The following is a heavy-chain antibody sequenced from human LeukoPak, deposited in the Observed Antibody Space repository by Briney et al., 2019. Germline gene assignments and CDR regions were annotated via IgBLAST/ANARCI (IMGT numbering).Heavy chain of an antibody. CDR2: ISGSGSSI. Sequence: GGSLRLSCAASGFTFSNAWMSWIRQAPGKGLELLSYISGSGSSIVYADSVKGRFTISRDNAKNSLYLQMNSLRDEDTAVYYCSRDPRTCDYWGQGTLVTVSS. CDR1: GFTFSNAW. V-gene: IGHV3-11*04. J-gene: IGHJ4*02. CDR3: SRDPRTCDY.